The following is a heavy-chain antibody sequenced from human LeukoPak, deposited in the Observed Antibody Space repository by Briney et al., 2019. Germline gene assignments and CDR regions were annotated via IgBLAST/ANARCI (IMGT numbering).Heavy chain of an antibody. D-gene: IGHD3-22*01. J-gene: IGHJ3*02. V-gene: IGHV3-30-3*01. CDR2: ISYDGSNK. CDR3: ARDGVITMIVVAPDI. CDR1: GFTFSSYA. Sequence: PGGSLRLSCAASGFTFSSYAMHWVRQAPGKGLEWVAVISYDGSNKYYADSVKGRFTISRDNSKNTLYLQMNSLRAEDTAVYYCARDGVITMIVVAPDIWGQGTMVTVSS.